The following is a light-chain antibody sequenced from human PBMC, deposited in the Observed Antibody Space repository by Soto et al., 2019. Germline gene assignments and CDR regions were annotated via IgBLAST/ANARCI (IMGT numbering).Light chain of an antibody. CDR1: QSVLYSSDNKNY. Sequence: DFVMTQSPDSLAVSLGERATINCKSSQSVLYSSDNKNYLAWYQHKPGQPPRLLIYWASTRESGVPDRFSGSGSGTDFTLTISSLQAEDVAVYYCQQYYSTPRPFGQGTKVEIK. J-gene: IGKJ1*01. CDR3: QQYYSTPRP. V-gene: IGKV4-1*01. CDR2: WAS.